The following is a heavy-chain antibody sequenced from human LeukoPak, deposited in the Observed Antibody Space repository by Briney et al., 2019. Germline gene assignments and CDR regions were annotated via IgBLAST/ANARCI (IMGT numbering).Heavy chain of an antibody. Sequence: SVNVSFMASVGTFISYAISWVGQAPGQGREWMGRIIPILGIPNNAQKLQGRDTITADKSTSTAYMELSSLRSEDTAVHYCARGPLGYCTNGVCSNYYYYGMDVWGQGTTVTVSS. CDR3: ARGPLGYCTNGVCSNYYYYGMDV. J-gene: IGHJ6*02. V-gene: IGHV1-69*04. CDR1: VGTFISYA. CDR2: IIPILGIP. D-gene: IGHD2-8*01.